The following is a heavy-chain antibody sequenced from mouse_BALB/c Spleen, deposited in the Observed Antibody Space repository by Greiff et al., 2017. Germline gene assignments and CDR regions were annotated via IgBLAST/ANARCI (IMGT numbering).Heavy chain of an antibody. Sequence: EVKLVESGGGLVKPGGSLKLSCAASGFTFSSYAMSWVRQTPEKRLEWVASISSGGSTYYPDSVKGRFTISRDNARNILYLQMSSLRTEDTAMYYCARGRDGYYFDDWGQGTTLTVSS. J-gene: IGHJ2*01. CDR2: ISSGGST. CDR1: GFTFSSYA. V-gene: IGHV5-6-5*01. CDR3: ARGRDGYYFDD. D-gene: IGHD3-3*01.